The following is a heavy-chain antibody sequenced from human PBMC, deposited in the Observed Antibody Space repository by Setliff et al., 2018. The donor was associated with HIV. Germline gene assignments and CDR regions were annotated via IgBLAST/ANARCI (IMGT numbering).Heavy chain of an antibody. CDR2: IWADEITK. CDR3: ARDPPGSGFHLDY. Sequence: GSLRLSCAASGFTFSSYAMSWVRQAPGKGLEWVAMIWADEITKFYADSVKGRFTISRDNSKNTMYLQMNTLRVEDTAVYYCARDPPGSGFHLDYWGQGTPVTVSS. V-gene: IGHV3-33*08. J-gene: IGHJ4*02. D-gene: IGHD5-12*01. CDR1: GFTFSSYA.